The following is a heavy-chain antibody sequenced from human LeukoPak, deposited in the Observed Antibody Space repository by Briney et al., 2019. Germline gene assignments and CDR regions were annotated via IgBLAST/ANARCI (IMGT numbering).Heavy chain of an antibody. V-gene: IGHV4-4*02. CDR2: IYHSEST. CDR1: GGSISSSEW. Sequence: SSETLSLTCAVSGGSISSSEWWSWVRQPPGKGLEWIGEIYHSESTNYNPSLKSRVTISVDKFKNQFSLKLSSVTAADTAVYYCARTQGWLDPWGQGTLVTVSS. J-gene: IGHJ5*02. CDR3: ARTQGWLDP.